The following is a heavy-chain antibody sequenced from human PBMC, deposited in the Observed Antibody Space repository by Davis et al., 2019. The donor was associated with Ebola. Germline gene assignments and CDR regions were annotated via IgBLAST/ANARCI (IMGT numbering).Heavy chain of an antibody. V-gene: IGHV3-30*02. CDR2: IRSDGADD. CDR1: GFTFSSYG. Sequence: PGGSLRLSCAASGFTFSSYGMHWVRQAPGKGLEWVATIRSDGADDFYADSVKGRVTISRDNSDNTVDLQLNSLRAEDTAMYYCARDENYYDSSGYSYAFDIWGQGTMVTVSS. D-gene: IGHD3-22*01. CDR3: ARDENYYDSSGYSYAFDI. J-gene: IGHJ3*02.